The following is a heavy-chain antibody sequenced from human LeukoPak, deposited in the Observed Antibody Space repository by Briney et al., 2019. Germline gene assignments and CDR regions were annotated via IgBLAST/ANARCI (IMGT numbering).Heavy chain of an antibody. D-gene: IGHD3-22*01. Sequence: SETLSLTCTVSGGSISSYYWSWIRQPPGKGLEWIGCIYYSGSTNYNPSLKSRVTISVDTSKNQFSLKLSSVTAADTAVYYCAGHTRAYYYDSSGYSFQHWGQGTLVTVSS. J-gene: IGHJ1*01. V-gene: IGHV4-59*12. CDR3: AGHTRAYYYDSSGYSFQH. CDR1: GGSISSYY. CDR2: IYYSGST.